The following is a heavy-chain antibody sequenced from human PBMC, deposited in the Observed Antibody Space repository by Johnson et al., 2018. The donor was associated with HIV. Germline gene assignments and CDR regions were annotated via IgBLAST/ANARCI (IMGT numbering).Heavy chain of an antibody. Sequence: VQLVESGGGVVQPGRSLRLSCAASGFTFSSYGMHWVRQAPGKGLNWVAVISYDGSNKDYADSVKGRFTISRDNSKNTMYLQMKSLRAEDTAVYYCAREAITMARGRAFDIWGQGTMVTVSS. CDR1: GFTFSSYG. CDR2: ISYDGSNK. J-gene: IGHJ3*02. V-gene: IGHV3-30-3*01. D-gene: IGHD3-10*01. CDR3: AREAITMARGRAFDI.